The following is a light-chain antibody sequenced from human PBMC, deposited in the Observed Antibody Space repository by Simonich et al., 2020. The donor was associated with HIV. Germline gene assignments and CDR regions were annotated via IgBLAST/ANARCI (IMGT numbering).Light chain of an antibody. CDR1: QSINSW. CDR3: QQYSNYSWT. Sequence: DIQMTQSPSTLSASVGDRVTISCRASQSINSWLAWYQQKPGKAPIRLMYKAYTLESGVPSRFSGSGSGTEFTLTISSLQPDDFATYYCQQYSNYSWTFGQGTRVEMK. J-gene: IGKJ1*01. CDR2: KAY. V-gene: IGKV1-5*03.